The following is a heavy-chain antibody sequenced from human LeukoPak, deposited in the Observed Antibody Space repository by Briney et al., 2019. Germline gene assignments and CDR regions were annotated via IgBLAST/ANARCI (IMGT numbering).Heavy chain of an antibody. Sequence: PGGSLRLSCASSGFTVSSNYMSWVRQAPGKGLESVSAISGSGGSTYCADSVKGRFTISRDNSKNTLYLQMNSLRDEDTAVYYCAKYRTYYYDSSGHDWGQGTLVTASS. V-gene: IGHV3-23*01. CDR2: ISGSGGST. D-gene: IGHD3-22*01. J-gene: IGHJ4*02. CDR1: GFTVSSNY. CDR3: AKYRTYYYDSSGHD.